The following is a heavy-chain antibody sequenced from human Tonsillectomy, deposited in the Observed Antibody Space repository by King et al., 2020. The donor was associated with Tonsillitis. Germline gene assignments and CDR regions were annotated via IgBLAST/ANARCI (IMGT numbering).Heavy chain of an antibody. V-gene: IGHV3-30*02. CDR2: IRYDGNTK. J-gene: IGHJ6*02. Sequence: VQLVESGGGVVQPGGSLRLSCAASGFIFSNSGLHWVRQAPGKGLEWVAFIRYDGNTKYYADSVKGRFTISRDNSKNTLYLQMNSLRAEDTAVYYCAKAPDYVILTGRYYYGMDVWGQGTTVTVSS. CDR1: GFIFSNSG. CDR3: AKAPDYVILTGRYYYGMDV. D-gene: IGHD3-9*01.